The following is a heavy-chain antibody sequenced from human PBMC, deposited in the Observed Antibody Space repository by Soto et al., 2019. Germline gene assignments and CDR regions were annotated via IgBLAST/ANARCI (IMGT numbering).Heavy chain of an antibody. CDR2: ISYDGSNK. J-gene: IGHJ5*02. Sequence: GGSLRLSCAASGFTFSSYGMHWVRQAPGKGLEWVAVISYDGSNKYYADSVKGRFTISRDNSKNTLYLQMNSLRAEDTAVYYCAKEKSYYGSGSYRWFDPWGQGTLVTVSS. CDR3: AKEKSYYGSGSYRWFDP. CDR1: GFTFSSYG. D-gene: IGHD3-10*01. V-gene: IGHV3-30*18.